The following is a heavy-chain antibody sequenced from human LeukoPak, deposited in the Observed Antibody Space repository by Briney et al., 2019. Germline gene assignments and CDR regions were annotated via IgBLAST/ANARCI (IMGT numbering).Heavy chain of an antibody. CDR3: ARDSCSGGSCYGRFGFDP. V-gene: IGHV1-69*10. D-gene: IGHD2-15*01. J-gene: IGHJ5*02. Sequence: SVKVSCKASGGTFSSYAISWVRQAPGQGLEWMGGIIPIFGIANYAQKFQGRVTITADKSTSTAYMELSSLRSEDTAVYYCARDSCSGGSCYGRFGFDPWGQGTLVTVSS. CDR2: IIPIFGIA. CDR1: GGTFSSYA.